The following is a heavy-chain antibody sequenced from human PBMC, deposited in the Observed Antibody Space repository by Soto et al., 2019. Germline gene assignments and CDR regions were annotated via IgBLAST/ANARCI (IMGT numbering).Heavy chain of an antibody. V-gene: IGHV1-69*08. CDR3: ARDGPYYDFWSGFAP. Sequence: QVQLVQSGAEVKKPGSSVKVSCKASGGTFSSYTISWVRQAPGQGLEWMGRIIPILGIANYAQKFQGRVTITADKSTSTAYMELSSLRSEDTAVYYCARDGPYYDFWSGFAPWGQGTLVTVSS. J-gene: IGHJ5*02. D-gene: IGHD3-3*01. CDR1: GGTFSSYT. CDR2: IIPILGIA.